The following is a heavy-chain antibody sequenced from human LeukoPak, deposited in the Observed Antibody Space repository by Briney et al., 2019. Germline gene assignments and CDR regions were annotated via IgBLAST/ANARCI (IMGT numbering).Heavy chain of an antibody. CDR3: AKGAQWLVHF. J-gene: IGHJ4*02. CDR2: ISWDGATT. V-gene: IGHV3-43*02. CDR1: GFTLDDYA. Sequence: PGGSLRLSCAASGFTLDDYAMHWARQAPGKGLEWVSLISWDGATTYYADSVKGRFTISRDNSKNSLYLQMNSLRTEDTALYYCAKGAQWLVHFWGQGTLVTVSS. D-gene: IGHD6-19*01.